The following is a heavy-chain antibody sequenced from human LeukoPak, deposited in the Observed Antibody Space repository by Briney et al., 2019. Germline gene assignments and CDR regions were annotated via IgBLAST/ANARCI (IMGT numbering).Heavy chain of an antibody. D-gene: IGHD3-10*01. CDR1: GFTVSSNY. V-gene: IGHV3-53*01. Sequence: GGSLRLSRAASGFTVSSNYMSWVRQAPGKWLEWVSVIYSGGSTYYADSVKGRFTISRDNSKSTLYIQMNSLRAEDTAVYYCARAKPKNMVRGLIMRRESRYYFDYWGQGTLVTVSS. CDR3: ARAKPKNMVRGLIMRRESRYYFDY. J-gene: IGHJ4*02. CDR2: IYSGGST.